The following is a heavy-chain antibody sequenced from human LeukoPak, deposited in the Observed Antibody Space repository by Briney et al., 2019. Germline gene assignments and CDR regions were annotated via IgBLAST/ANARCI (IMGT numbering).Heavy chain of an antibody. Sequence: PGRSLRLSCAASGFTFSSYGMHWVRQAPGKGLEWMGGFDPEDGETIYAQKFQGRVTMTEDTSTDTAYMELSSLRSEDTAVYYGAIIAAAAGSSSNSYGMDVWGKGTTVPFSS. D-gene: IGHD6-13*01. CDR1: GFTFSSYG. V-gene: IGHV1-24*01. CDR2: FDPEDGET. CDR3: AIIAAAAGSSSNSYGMDV. J-gene: IGHJ6*04.